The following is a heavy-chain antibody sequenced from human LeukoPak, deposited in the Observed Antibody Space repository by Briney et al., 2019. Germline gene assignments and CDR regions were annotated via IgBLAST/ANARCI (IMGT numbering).Heavy chain of an antibody. D-gene: IGHD3-3*01. J-gene: IGHJ6*02. CDR1: GGSFSGYY. Sequence: SETLSLTCAVYGGSFSGYYWSWIRQPPGKGLEWIGEINHSGSTNYNPSLKSRVTISVDTSKNQFSLKLSSVTAADTAVYYCATSNYYDFWSGYSTDRNYYYYYGMDVWGQGTTVTVSS. CDR3: ATSNYYDFWSGYSTDRNYYYYYGMDV. V-gene: IGHV4-34*01. CDR2: INHSGST.